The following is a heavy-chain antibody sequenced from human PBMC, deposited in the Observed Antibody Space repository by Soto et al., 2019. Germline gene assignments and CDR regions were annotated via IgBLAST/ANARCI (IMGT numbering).Heavy chain of an antibody. CDR3: TYQGDVDDRLDS. V-gene: IGHV3-15*07. J-gene: IGHJ5*01. CDR2: IKSRGGGGTT. CDR1: GVPFSAAW. D-gene: IGHD3-22*01. Sequence: EVHLVESGGGLVKPGESLRLSCTLSGVPFSAAWMNWVRHASGKGLQWVGRIKSRGGGGTTHYAAPVKGRFTSSRHDSKTTLYLQMNSLKTEDTAIYYCTYQGDVDDRLDSWGHGTLVTFSA.